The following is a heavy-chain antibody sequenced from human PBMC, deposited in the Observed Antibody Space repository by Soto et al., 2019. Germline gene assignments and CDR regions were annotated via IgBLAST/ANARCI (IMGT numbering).Heavy chain of an antibody. V-gene: IGHV4-59*01. CDR1: GGSISSYY. CDR3: ARVGRRIFGVVITTSQVDRRPGYYYMDV. Sequence: QVQLQESGPGLVKPSETLSLTCTVSGGSISSYYWSWIRQPPGKGLEWIGYIYYSGSTNYNPSLQSRVTISVDTSKNQFSLKLSAVTAADTAVYYCARVGRRIFGVVITTSQVDRRPGYYYMDVWGKGTTVTVSS. CDR2: IYYSGST. J-gene: IGHJ6*03. D-gene: IGHD3-3*01.